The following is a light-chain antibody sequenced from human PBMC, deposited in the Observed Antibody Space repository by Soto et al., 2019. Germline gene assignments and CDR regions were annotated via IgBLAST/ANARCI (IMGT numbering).Light chain of an antibody. CDR1: SSDVGGYNY. V-gene: IGLV2-11*01. J-gene: IGLJ3*02. CDR3: CSYAGSYSWV. Sequence: QSVLTQPRSVSGSPGQSVTISCTGTSSDVGGYNYVSWYQQHPGKAPKLMIYDVSKRPSGVPDRFSGSKSGNTAFLTISGLQADDESDYYCCSYAGSYSWVFGGGTNVTVL. CDR2: DVS.